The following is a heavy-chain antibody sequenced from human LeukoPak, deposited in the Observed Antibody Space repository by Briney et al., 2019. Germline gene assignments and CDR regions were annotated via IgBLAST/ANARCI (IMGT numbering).Heavy chain of an antibody. CDR3: AKAVHYDTLAGPGRDHYYYYGMDV. Sequence: GGSLRLSCAASGFTFSSYWMSWVRQAPGKGLEWVANIKQDGSEKYYVDSVKGRFTISRDNAKNSLCLQMNSLRAEDTAVYYCAKAVHYDTLAGPGRDHYYYYGMDVWGQGTTVTVSS. D-gene: IGHD3-9*01. CDR2: IKQDGSEK. CDR1: GFTFSSYW. V-gene: IGHV3-7*01. J-gene: IGHJ6*02.